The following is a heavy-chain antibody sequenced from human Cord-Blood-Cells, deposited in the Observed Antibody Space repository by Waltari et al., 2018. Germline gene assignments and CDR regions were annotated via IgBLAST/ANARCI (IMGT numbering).Heavy chain of an antibody. CDR1: GFTFSSYA. D-gene: IGHD2-2*01. CDR3: ARALVPAAIDY. V-gene: IGHV3-30-3*01. J-gene: IGHJ4*02. CDR2: ISYDGSNK. Sequence: QVQLVESGGGVVQPGRSLRLSCAASGFTFSSYAMHWVRQAPGKGLEWVAVISYDGSNKYCADSVKGRFTISRDNSKNTLYLQMNSLRAEDTAVYYCARALVPAAIDYWGQGTLVTVSS.